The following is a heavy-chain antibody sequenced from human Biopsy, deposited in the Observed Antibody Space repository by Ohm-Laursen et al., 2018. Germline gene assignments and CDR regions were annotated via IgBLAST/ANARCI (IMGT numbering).Heavy chain of an antibody. Sequence: GASVKVSCKVSGNTFATYHIHWVRQAPGQGLEWMGVISPSGATTSFSQKFQGRITMTRDTSTGTVYMDLNSLRSEDTAVYYCARAGVGSDGTDSYYYGMDVWGPGTTVTVSS. J-gene: IGHJ6*02. CDR3: ARAGVGSDGTDSYYYGMDV. V-gene: IGHV1-46*01. D-gene: IGHD5-24*01. CDR1: GNTFATYH. CDR2: ISPSGATT.